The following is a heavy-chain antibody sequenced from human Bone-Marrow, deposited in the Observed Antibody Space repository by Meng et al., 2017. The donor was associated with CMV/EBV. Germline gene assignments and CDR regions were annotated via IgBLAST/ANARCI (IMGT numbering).Heavy chain of an antibody. Sequence: GSLRLSCTVSGGSISSSSYYWGWIRQPPGKGLEWIGSIYYSGSTYYNPSLKSRVTISVDTSKNRFSLKLSSVTAADTAVYYCARESKWPHLMAPSDYWGQGTLVTVSS. D-gene: IGHD5-12*01. CDR2: IYYSGST. CDR3: ARESKWPHLMAPSDY. CDR1: GGSISSSSYY. J-gene: IGHJ4*02. V-gene: IGHV4-39*07.